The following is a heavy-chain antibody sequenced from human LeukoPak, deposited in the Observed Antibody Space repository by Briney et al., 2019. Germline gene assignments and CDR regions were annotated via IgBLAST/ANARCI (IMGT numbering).Heavy chain of an antibody. Sequence: SETLSLTCTVSGGSIINRSYYWDWIRQPPGKGLEWIGSIYYSGTTYYNPSLKSRVTISVDASKNQSSLKLSSVTAADTAVYYCVARNGDYSYMDVWGKGTTVTVSS. CDR3: VARNGDYSYMDV. J-gene: IGHJ6*03. CDR2: IYYSGTT. CDR1: GGSIINRSYY. V-gene: IGHV4-39*01. D-gene: IGHD1-1*01.